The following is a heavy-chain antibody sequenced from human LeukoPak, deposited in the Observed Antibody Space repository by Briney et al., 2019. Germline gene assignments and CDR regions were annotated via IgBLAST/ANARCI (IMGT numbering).Heavy chain of an antibody. D-gene: IGHD6-19*01. CDR2: ISSSGSTI. CDR3: ARGQWTAVYYFDY. V-gene: IGHV3-11*01. CDR1: GFTFSDYY. J-gene: IGHJ4*02. Sequence: GTLRLSCAASGFTFSDYYMSWIRQAPGKGLEWVSYISSSGSTIYYADSVKGRFTISRDNAKNSLYLQMNSLRAEDTAVYYCARGQWTAVYYFDYWGQGTLVTVSS.